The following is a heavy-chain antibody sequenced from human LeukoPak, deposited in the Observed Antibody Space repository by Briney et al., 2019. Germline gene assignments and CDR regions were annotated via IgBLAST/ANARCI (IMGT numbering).Heavy chain of an antibody. CDR1: GYTFTGYY. J-gene: IGHJ4*02. CDR3: ARAGDYVWGSYRRFVGY. CDR2: INPNSGGT. D-gene: IGHD3-16*02. V-gene: IGHV1-2*02. Sequence: ASVKVPCKASGYTFTGYYMHWVRQAPGQGLEWMGWINPNSGGTNYAQKFQGRVTMTRDTSISTAYMELSRLRSDDTAVYYCARAGDYVWGSYRRFVGYWGQGTLVTVSS.